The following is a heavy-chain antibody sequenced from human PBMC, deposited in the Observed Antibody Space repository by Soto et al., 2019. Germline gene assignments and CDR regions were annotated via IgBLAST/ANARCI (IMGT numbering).Heavy chain of an antibody. J-gene: IGHJ6*02. Sequence: EVQLVESGGGLVQPGGSLRLSCAASGFTFSSYSMNWVRQAPGKGLEWVSYISSSSSTIYYADSVKGRFTISRDNAKNSLYLQMISLRDEDTAVYYCARALLWFGEAVYYYYGMDVWGQGTTVTVSS. D-gene: IGHD3-10*01. V-gene: IGHV3-48*02. CDR2: ISSSSSTI. CDR1: GFTFSSYS. CDR3: ARALLWFGEAVYYYYGMDV.